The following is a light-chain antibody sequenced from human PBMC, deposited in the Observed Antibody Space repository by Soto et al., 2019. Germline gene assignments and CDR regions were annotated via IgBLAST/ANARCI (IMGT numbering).Light chain of an antibody. Sequence: DIVMTQSPVSLPVTPGEPASISCRSSQSLLHYNGYNYLDWYLQKPGQSPQLLIYLGSNRASGVPARFSGSGSGTEFTLQINRVEAEDVGVYYCMQAVQAPLTFGQGTKLEIK. V-gene: IGKV2-28*01. CDR2: LGS. CDR1: QSLLHYNGYNY. CDR3: MQAVQAPLT. J-gene: IGKJ2*01.